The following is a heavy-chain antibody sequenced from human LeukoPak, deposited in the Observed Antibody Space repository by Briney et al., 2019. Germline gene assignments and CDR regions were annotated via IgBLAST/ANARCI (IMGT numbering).Heavy chain of an antibody. CDR2: IIPIFGTA. V-gene: IGHV1-69*05. J-gene: IGHJ4*02. Sequence: SVKVSCKASGGTFSSYAISWVRQAPGQGLEWMGGIIPIFGTANYAQKLQGRVTMTTDTSTSTAYMELRSLRSDDTAVYYCARAYDFWSGYYLGESYYFDYWGQGTLVTVSS. D-gene: IGHD3-3*01. CDR1: GGTFSSYA. CDR3: ARAYDFWSGYYLGESYYFDY.